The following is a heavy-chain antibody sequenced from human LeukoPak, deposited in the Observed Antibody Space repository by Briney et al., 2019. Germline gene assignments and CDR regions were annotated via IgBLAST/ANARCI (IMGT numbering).Heavy chain of an antibody. CDR2: INPSVGST. J-gene: IGHJ3*02. CDR1: GYTFISYY. CDR3: AREGFDSGARMAFHI. V-gene: IGHV1-46*01. Sequence: VASVKVSCKASGYTFISYYMHWVRKAPGQGLKWMGIINPSVGSTTYAQKFQGRVTMTRDTSTSTVYMELSSLRSEDTAVYYCAREGFDSGARMAFHIWGQGTMVTVSS. D-gene: IGHD3-22*01.